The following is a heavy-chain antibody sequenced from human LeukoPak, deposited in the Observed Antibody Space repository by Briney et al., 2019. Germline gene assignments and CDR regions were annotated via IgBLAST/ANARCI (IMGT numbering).Heavy chain of an antibody. CDR2: IRYDGSNK. V-gene: IGHV3-30*02. J-gene: IGHJ4*02. CDR3: AKGIAVAGSFQDY. CDR1: GFTFSSYG. D-gene: IGHD6-19*01. Sequence: PGGSLRLSCAASGFTFSSYGMHWVRRAPGKGLEWVAFIRYDGSNKYYADSVKGRFTISRDNSKNTLYLQMNSLRAEDTAVYYCAKGIAVAGSFQDYWGQGTLVTVSS.